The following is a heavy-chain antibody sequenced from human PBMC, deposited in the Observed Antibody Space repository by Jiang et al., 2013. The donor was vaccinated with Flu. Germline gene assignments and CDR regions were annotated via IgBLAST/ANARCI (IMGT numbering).Heavy chain of an antibody. CDR1: GFTVSSNY. J-gene: IGHJ3*02. Sequence: QLLESGGGLIQPGGSLRLSCAASGFTVSSNYMSWVRQAPGKGLEWVSVIYSGGSTYYADSVKGRFTISRDNSKNTLYLQMNSLRAEDTAVYYCARDRTSRLGGAFDIWGQGTMVTVSS. CDR2: IYSGGST. CDR3: ARDRTSRLGGAFDI. V-gene: IGHV3-53*01. D-gene: IGHD3-9*01.